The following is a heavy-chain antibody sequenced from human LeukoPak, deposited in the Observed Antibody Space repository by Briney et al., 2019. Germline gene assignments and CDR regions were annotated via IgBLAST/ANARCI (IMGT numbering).Heavy chain of an antibody. CDR3: ARDPGDYYGSGSSDAFDI. V-gene: IGHV3-33*01. CDR2: IWYDGSNK. CDR1: GFTFSSYG. D-gene: IGHD3-10*01. Sequence: GGSLRLSCAASGFTFSSYGTHWVRQAPGKGLEWVAVIWYDGSNKYYADSVKGRFTISRDNSKNTLYLQMNSLRAEDTAVYYCARDPGDYYGSGSSDAFDIWGQGTMVTVSS. J-gene: IGHJ3*02.